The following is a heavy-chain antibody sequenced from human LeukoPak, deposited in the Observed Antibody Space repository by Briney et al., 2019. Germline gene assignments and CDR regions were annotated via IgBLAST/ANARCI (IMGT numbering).Heavy chain of an antibody. D-gene: IGHD3-22*01. V-gene: IGHV3-53*01. J-gene: IGHJ4*02. CDR3: AREYYYDSSGPFDY. CDR2: IYSGGKT. Sequence: GGSLRLSCAVSGYAVSINYMQWVTQAPGRALVWVSVIYSGGKTYYADSVKGRFTFTRDNSKNTVYLQMNSLRAEDTGVYYCAREYYYDSSGPFDYWGQGTLVTVSS. CDR1: GYAVSINY.